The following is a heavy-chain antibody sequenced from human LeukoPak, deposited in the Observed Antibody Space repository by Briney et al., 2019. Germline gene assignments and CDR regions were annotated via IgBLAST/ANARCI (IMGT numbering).Heavy chain of an antibody. CDR3: ATAAAATDRRTDY. J-gene: IGHJ4*02. V-gene: IGHV3-23*01. CDR1: GFSFSSYA. CDR2: ISGSGGST. D-gene: IGHD6-13*01. Sequence: GGSLRLSCAASGFSFSSYAMSWVRQAPGKGLEWVSAISGSGGSTYYADSVKGRFTISRDNSKNTLYLQMNSLRAEDTAVYYCATAAAATDRRTDYWGQGTLVTVSS.